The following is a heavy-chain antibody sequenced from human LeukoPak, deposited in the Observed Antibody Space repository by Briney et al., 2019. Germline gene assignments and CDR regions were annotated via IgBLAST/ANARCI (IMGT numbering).Heavy chain of an antibody. V-gene: IGHV3-30*18. D-gene: IGHD6-19*01. Sequence: GRSLRLSCAASGFTFSSYGMHWVRQAPGKGLEWVAVISYDGSNKYYEDSVKGRFTISRDNSKNTLYLQMNSLRAEDTAVYYCAKDSPSVAGNLGYWGQGTLVTVSS. CDR3: AKDSPSVAGNLGY. J-gene: IGHJ4*02. CDR2: ISYDGSNK. CDR1: GFTFSSYG.